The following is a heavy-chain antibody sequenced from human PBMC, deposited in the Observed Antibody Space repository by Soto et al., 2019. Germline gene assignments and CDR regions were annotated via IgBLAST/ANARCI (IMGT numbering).Heavy chain of an antibody. Sequence: PSETLSLTCPVSGGSISSYYWSWIRQPPGKGLEWIGYIYYSGTTNYNPSLKSRVTISVDTSKNQFSLKLSSVTAADTAVYFCARLAAAVDAFDIWGQGTLVTVSS. CDR3: ARLAAAVDAFDI. CDR2: IYYSGTT. J-gene: IGHJ3*02. CDR1: GGSISSYY. V-gene: IGHV4-59*01. D-gene: IGHD6-13*01.